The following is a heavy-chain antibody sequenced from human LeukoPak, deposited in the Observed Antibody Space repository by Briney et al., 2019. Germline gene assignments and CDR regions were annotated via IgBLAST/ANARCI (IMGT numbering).Heavy chain of an antibody. J-gene: IGHJ4*02. Sequence: GGSLRLSCTASGFTFSSYAMSWVRQAPGKGLEWVSAISGSGGSTYYADSVKGRFTISRDNSKNTLYLQMNSLRAEDTAVYYCAKVVGPTTLRGFVDCWGQGTLVTVSS. D-gene: IGHD1-26*01. CDR1: GFTFSSYA. CDR2: ISGSGGST. V-gene: IGHV3-23*01. CDR3: AKVVGPTTLRGFVDC.